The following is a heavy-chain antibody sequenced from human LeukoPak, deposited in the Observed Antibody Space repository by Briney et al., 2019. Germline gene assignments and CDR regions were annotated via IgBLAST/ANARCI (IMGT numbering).Heavy chain of an antibody. Sequence: SVKVSCKASGGTFSSYAISWVRQAPGQGLEWMGGTIPIFGTANYAQKFQGRVAITTDESTSTAYMELSSLRSEDTAVYYCASQRGDFWSGYYTPPTQNWFDPWGQGTLVTVSS. CDR2: TIPIFGTA. D-gene: IGHD3-3*01. CDR3: ASQRGDFWSGYYTPPTQNWFDP. V-gene: IGHV1-69*05. CDR1: GGTFSSYA. J-gene: IGHJ5*02.